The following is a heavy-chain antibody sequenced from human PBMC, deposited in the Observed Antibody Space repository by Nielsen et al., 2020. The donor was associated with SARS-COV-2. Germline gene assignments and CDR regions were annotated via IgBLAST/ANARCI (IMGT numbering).Heavy chain of an antibody. CDR3: ARGSDEGLAL. V-gene: IGHV4-59*13. CDR2: IYYTGST. D-gene: IGHD3-3*01. J-gene: IGHJ4*02. Sequence: SETLSLTCTVSGGAISSYYWTWIRKPPEKGLEWIGYIYYTGSTNYNPSLKNRVTMSVDTSKTQFSLKLTSVTAADTAVYYCARGSDEGLALWGQGTLVTVSS. CDR1: GGAISSYY.